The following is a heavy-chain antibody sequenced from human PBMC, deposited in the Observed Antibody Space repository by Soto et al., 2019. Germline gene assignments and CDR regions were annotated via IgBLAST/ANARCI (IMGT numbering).Heavy chain of an antibody. V-gene: IGHV1-8*01. D-gene: IGHD2-2*01. CDR3: ARGGYLPTPPYYYYYMDV. CDR2: MNPNSGNT. Sequence: QVQLVQSGAEVKKPGASVKVSCKASGYTFTSYDINWVRQATGQGLEWMGWMNPNSGNTGYAQKFQGRVTMTRNTSISTAYMELSSLRSEDTAVYYCARGGYLPTPPYYYYYMDVWGKGTTVTASS. J-gene: IGHJ6*03. CDR1: GYTFTSYD.